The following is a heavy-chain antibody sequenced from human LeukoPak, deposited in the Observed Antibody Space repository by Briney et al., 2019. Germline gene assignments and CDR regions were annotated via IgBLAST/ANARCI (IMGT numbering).Heavy chain of an antibody. J-gene: IGHJ4*02. Sequence: GGSLRLSCAASGFTFSSYGMHWVRQAPGKGLEWVAFIRYDGSNKYYADSVKGRFTISRDNSKNTLYLQMNSLRAEDTAVYYCVLGGSYGFVRYFDYWGQGTLVTVSS. V-gene: IGHV3-30*02. CDR2: IRYDGSNK. CDR3: VLGGSYGFVRYFDY. CDR1: GFTFSSYG. D-gene: IGHD1-26*01.